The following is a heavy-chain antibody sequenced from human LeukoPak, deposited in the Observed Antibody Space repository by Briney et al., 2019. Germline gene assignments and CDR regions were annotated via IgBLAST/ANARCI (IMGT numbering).Heavy chain of an antibody. V-gene: IGHV3-73*01. CDR1: GFTFSGSA. J-gene: IGHJ5*02. D-gene: IGHD2-2*01. CDR3: TKGYCSGSSCYPQFDP. CDR2: IRSKADSYAT. Sequence: GGPLKLSCAASGFTFSGSAMHWVRQASGKGLEWVGRIRSKADSYATAYAASVKGRFTISRDDSKNTAYLQMNSLKTEDTAVYYCTKGYCSGSSCYPQFDPWGQGTLVTVSP.